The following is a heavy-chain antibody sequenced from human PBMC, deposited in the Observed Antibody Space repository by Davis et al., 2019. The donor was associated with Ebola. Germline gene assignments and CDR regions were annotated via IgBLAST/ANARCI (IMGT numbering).Heavy chain of an antibody. D-gene: IGHD3-10*01. J-gene: IGHJ4*02. Sequence: ASVKVSCKASGYTLVSYYAHWVRQAPGQGLEWMGIINPSGGTTTYAQKFQGRVTTTRDTSTSTLYMELSSLTSGDTAVYYCVRDLRGWGDFDYWGQGTLVTVSS. CDR1: GYTLVSYY. V-gene: IGHV1-46*01. CDR2: INPSGGTT. CDR3: VRDLRGWGDFDY.